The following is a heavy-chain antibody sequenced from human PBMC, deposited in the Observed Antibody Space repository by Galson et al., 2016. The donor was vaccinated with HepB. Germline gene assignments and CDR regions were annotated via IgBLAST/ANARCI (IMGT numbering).Heavy chain of an antibody. Sequence: SVKVSCKASGYIFTSYGISWLRQAPGQGPEWMGWISASNGNTNYAQNLQGRLTMTTDTSTSTAYMELRSLRSDDTAVYYCARENDIVPGGWFDPWGQGTLVTVSS. V-gene: IGHV1-18*04. CDR1: GYIFTSYG. D-gene: IGHD2-15*01. CDR3: ARENDIVPGGWFDP. CDR2: ISASNGNT. J-gene: IGHJ5*02.